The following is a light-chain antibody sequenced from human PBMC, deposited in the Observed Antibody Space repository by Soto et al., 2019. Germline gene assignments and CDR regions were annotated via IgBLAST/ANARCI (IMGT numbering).Light chain of an antibody. Sequence: QSVLTQPPSASVTPGQRVTVSCSGTYSNIGINDVHWYRQLSGTAPQILIYDTSQRATGVPDRFSGSRSGTSASLVISGLQTEDEADYHCAAWDDSLNGPAFGGGTKLPVL. CDR1: YSNIGIND. J-gene: IGLJ2*01. CDR2: DTS. CDR3: AAWDDSLNGPA. V-gene: IGLV1-44*01.